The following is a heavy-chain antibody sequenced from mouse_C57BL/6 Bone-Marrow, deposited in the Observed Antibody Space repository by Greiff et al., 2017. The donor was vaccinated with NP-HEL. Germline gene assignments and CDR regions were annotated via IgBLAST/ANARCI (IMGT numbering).Heavy chain of an antibody. CDR2: IYPGSGST. J-gene: IGHJ2*01. V-gene: IGHV1-55*01. D-gene: IGHD1-1*01. CDR3: ARGYGSPDY. Sequence: QVQLHPPFSSLFHPFSSFNISFKASVYTFTSYLITCFNQSPLQGLEWIGDIYPGSGSTNYNEKFKSKATLTVDTSSSTAYMQLSSLTSEDSAVYYCARGYGSPDYWGQGTTLTVSS. CDR1: VYTFTSYL.